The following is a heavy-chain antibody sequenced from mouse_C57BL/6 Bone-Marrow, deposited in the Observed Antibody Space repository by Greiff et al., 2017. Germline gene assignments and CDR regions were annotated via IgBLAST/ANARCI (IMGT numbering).Heavy chain of an antibody. CDR2: IHPSDSDT. CDR3: APSIYYYSTGFAY. Sequence: QVQLQQPGAELVKPGASVKVSCKASGYTFTSYWMHWVKQRPGQGLEWIGRIHPSDSDTNYNQKFKGKATLTVDKSSSTAYMQLSSLTSEDSAVYYCAPSIYYYSTGFAYGGQGTLVTVSA. CDR1: GYTFTSYW. D-gene: IGHD1-1*01. J-gene: IGHJ3*01. V-gene: IGHV1-74*01.